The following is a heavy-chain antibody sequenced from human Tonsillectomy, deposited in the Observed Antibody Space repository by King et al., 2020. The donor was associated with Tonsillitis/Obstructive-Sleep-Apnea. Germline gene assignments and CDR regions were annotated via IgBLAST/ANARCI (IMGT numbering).Heavy chain of an antibody. CDR3: APTLGGDGELLSDRFDP. Sequence: TLKESGPTLVKPTQTLTLTCTFSGFSLSTSGVGVGWIRQPPGKALEWLALIYWDDDKRYSPSLKSRLTITKDTSKNQVVLTMTNMDPVDTGTYYCAPTLGGDGELLSDRFDPWGQGTLVTVSS. D-gene: IGHD3-10*01. CDR2: IYWDDDK. J-gene: IGHJ5*02. V-gene: IGHV2-5*02. CDR1: GFSLSTSGVG.